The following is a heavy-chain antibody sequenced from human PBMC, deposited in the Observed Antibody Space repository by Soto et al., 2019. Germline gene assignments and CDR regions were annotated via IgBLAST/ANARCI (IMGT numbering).Heavy chain of an antibody. V-gene: IGHV4-61*01. Sequence: PSETLSLTCTVSGDSVTSVSDYWSWIRQPPGKGLEWIGYIHYSGSADYNPSLGSRVTISIDTSKNQFSLKLTSVTAADTAVYYCARGVGFGYYYYHMDLWGQGTTVTVSS. CDR1: GDSVTSVSDY. CDR2: IHYSGSA. CDR3: ARGVGFGYYYYHMDL. D-gene: IGHD3-10*01. J-gene: IGHJ6*02.